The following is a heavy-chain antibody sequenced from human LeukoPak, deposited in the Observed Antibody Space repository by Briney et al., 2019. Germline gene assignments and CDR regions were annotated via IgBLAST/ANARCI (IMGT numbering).Heavy chain of an antibody. J-gene: IGHJ4*02. CDR2: IKRDGSEK. CDR1: QFGFSSYW. Sequence: GGSLRLSCAASQFGFSSYWMSWVRQAPGKGLEWVANIKRDGSEKYYVDSVKGRFTISRDNAKNSLYLQMNSLRTEYTAVYYCARRSGPIDYWGQGTLVTVSS. V-gene: IGHV3-7*05. CDR3: ARRSGPIDY. D-gene: IGHD2-8*02.